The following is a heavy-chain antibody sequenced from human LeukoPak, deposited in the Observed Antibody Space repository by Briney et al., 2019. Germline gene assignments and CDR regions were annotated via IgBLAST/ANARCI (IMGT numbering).Heavy chain of an antibody. CDR1: GFTFSSYA. CDR3: ARTLSGYSYGLYGFDY. CDR2: ISGSGGST. Sequence: PGGSLRLSCAASGFTFSSYAMSWVRQAPGKGLEWVSAISGSGGSTYYADSVKGRFTISRDNAKNSLYLQMNSLRAEDTAVYYCARTLSGYSYGLYGFDYWGQGTLVTVSS. D-gene: IGHD5-18*01. V-gene: IGHV3-23*01. J-gene: IGHJ4*02.